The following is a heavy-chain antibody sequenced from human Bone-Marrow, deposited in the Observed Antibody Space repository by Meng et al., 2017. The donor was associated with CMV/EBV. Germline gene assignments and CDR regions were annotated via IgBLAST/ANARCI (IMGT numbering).Heavy chain of an antibody. J-gene: IGHJ6*02. Sequence: ASVKVSCKASGYPFTDHYIHWVRQAPGQGLEWMGWIRPDGGGTDYAQKFQGRVTMTRDTSDSTAYMELSRLTSDDTAVYFCARTRGTTAMVGGDFYYYYYGMDVWGQGTTVTVSS. CDR1: GYPFTDHY. D-gene: IGHD5-18*01. CDR2: IRPDGGGT. V-gene: IGHV1-2*02. CDR3: ARTRGTTAMVGGDFYYYYYGMDV.